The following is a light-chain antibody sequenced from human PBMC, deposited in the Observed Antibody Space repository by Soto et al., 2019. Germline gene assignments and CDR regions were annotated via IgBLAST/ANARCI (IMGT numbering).Light chain of an antibody. J-gene: IGLJ1*01. Sequence: QSVLTQPASVSGSPGQSITISCTGTSSDVGRYNYVSWYQQYPGEAPKFIIYDVSTRPLGFFIRFSGSKFGNPSSLTFFGLQAEDEADYYCKSYTSSNTYVFGTGTKVTVL. CDR1: SSDVGRYNY. CDR2: DVS. V-gene: IGLV2-14*01. CDR3: KSYTSSNTYV.